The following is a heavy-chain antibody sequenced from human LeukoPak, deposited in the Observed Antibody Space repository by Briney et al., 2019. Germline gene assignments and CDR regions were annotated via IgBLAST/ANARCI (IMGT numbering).Heavy chain of an antibody. J-gene: IGHJ4*02. CDR3: ARDLPYCSSTSCYVSDY. CDR2: INPNSGGT. CDR1: GGTFSSYA. D-gene: IGHD2-2*01. Sequence: ASVKVSCKASGGTFSSYAISWVRQAPGQGLEWMGWINPNSGGTNYAQKFQGRVTMTRDTSISTAYMELSRLRSDDTAVYYCARDLPYCSSTSCYVSDYWGQGTLVTVSS. V-gene: IGHV1-2*02.